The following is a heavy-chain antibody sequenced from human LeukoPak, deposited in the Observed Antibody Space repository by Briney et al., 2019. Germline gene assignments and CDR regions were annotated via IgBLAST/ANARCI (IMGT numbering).Heavy chain of an antibody. V-gene: IGHV3-66*01. CDR2: IYSGGST. CDR1: GFTVSNNY. D-gene: IGHD6-6*01. CDR3: VKGSEAFRPYYFDY. Sequence: GGSLRLSCAASGFTVSNNYMSWVRQAPGRGLEWGSVIYSGGSTYYADSVKGRFTISRDNSKNTVELQMNSLRAEDTALYYCVKGSEAFRPYYFDYRGQGTLVTVPP. J-gene: IGHJ4*02.